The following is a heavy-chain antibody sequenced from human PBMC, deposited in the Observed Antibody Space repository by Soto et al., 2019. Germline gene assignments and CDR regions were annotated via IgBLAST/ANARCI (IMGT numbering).Heavy chain of an antibody. CDR3: ARVPYCSTSSCYRYFDS. D-gene: IGHD2-2*01. CDR1: GFTLSNYW. Sequence: EVQLVESGGGLVQPGGSLRLSCAASGFTLSNYWMHWARQAPGKGLVWVSRISSDGSSTNYADSVKGRFTISRDNAKNSLHLQMNSLRAECTAVYYCARVPYCSTSSCYRYFDSWGQGTVVTVSS. V-gene: IGHV3-74*01. CDR2: ISSDGSST. J-gene: IGHJ4*02.